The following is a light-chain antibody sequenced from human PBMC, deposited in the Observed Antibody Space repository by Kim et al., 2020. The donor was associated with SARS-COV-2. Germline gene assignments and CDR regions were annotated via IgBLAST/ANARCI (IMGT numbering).Light chain of an antibody. CDR1: GPTYGSNF. V-gene: IGLV1-47*02. CDR2: CNN. Sequence: GHSVTFSWSGTGPTYGSNFVYWYQPFPGTDLKLLIFCNNQRPSGVPDRCSGPKSGTSASLAISGLRSEEEADYYCVVWDDSLSGWLFGGGTQLTVL. CDR3: VVWDDSLSGWL. J-gene: IGLJ3*02.